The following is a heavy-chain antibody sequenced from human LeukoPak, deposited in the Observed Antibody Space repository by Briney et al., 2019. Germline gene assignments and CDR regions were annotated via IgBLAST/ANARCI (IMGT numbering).Heavy chain of an antibody. CDR2: INTHNGNT. Sequence: GAPVKVSCKASGYNFDKFGIAWVRQAPGQGLEWMGWINTHNGNTKYAQQYQGRVTMTTDTSTSTVYMELRNLRYDDTAVYFCARDTPQHLKRYDYWGQGTQVTVSS. CDR3: ARDTPQHLKRYDY. D-gene: IGHD6-13*01. J-gene: IGHJ4*02. V-gene: IGHV1-18*01. CDR1: GYNFDKFG.